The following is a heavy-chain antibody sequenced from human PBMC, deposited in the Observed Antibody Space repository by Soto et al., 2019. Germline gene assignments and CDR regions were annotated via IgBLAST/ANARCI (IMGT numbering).Heavy chain of an antibody. Sequence: VQLVESGGDLVQPGGSLRLSCAASGFTFSSYEMIWFRKAPGKGWEGVSYISGRGSTIYYADSVKGRFTISRDNAKNSLYLQMNSLRAEDTAVYYCARVPPNFYYYGMDVWGQGTTVTVSS. CDR3: ARVPPNFYYYGMDV. CDR2: ISGRGSTI. CDR1: GFTFSSYE. J-gene: IGHJ6*02. V-gene: IGHV3-48*03.